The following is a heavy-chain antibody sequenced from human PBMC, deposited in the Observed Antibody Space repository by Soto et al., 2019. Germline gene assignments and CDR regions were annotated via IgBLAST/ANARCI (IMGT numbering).Heavy chain of an antibody. D-gene: IGHD3-3*01. Sequence: SETLSLTCTVSGGSISSYYWSWIRQPPGKGLEWIGYIYYSGSTNYNPSLKSRVTISVDTSKNQFSLKLSSVTAADTAVYYCARQDGSETYYDFWSGYSPLDAFDIWGQGTMVTVSS. CDR3: ARQDGSETYYDFWSGYSPLDAFDI. CDR1: GGSISSYY. J-gene: IGHJ3*02. V-gene: IGHV4-59*08. CDR2: IYYSGST.